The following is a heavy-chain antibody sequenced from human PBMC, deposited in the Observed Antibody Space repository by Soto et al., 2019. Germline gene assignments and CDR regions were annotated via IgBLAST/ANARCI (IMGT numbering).Heavy chain of an antibody. Sequence: KPSETLSLTCTVSGTSLNSGTNYWNWVRQPPGKALEWIGYIYGSGNTKYNPSLKSRVTISQDTSKNQVSLKMNSVTATDTAMYYCAGDWGPYWFDTWGQGILVTVSS. CDR2: IYGSGNT. V-gene: IGHV4-61*01. CDR1: GTSLNSGTNY. J-gene: IGHJ5*02. D-gene: IGHD7-27*01. CDR3: AGDWGPYWFDT.